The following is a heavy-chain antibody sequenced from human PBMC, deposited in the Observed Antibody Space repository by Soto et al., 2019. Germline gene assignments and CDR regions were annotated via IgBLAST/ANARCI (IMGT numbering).Heavy chain of an antibody. CDR3: ARVSRLHYYGMDV. J-gene: IGHJ6*02. D-gene: IGHD2-15*01. CDR2: INPNSGGT. Sequence: ASVKVSCKASGYTFTGYYMHWVRQAPGQGLEWMGWINPNSGGTNYAQKFQGWVTMTRDTSISTAYMELSRLRSDDTAVYYCARVSRLHYYGMDVWGQGTTVTSP. V-gene: IGHV1-2*04. CDR1: GYTFTGYY.